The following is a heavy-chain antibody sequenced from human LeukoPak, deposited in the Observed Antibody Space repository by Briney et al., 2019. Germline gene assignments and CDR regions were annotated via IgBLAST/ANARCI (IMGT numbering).Heavy chain of an antibody. CDR2: ISYDESQK. CDR3: ARANSSSWHYFDY. CDR1: GFTFSDYT. Sequence: GGSLRLSCAASGFTFSDYTMHWVRQAPGKGLEWVAVISYDESQKYYADSVKGRFTISRDNSKNTVYLQMNSLRDEDTAVFYGARANSSSWHYFDYWGQGALVTVSS. D-gene: IGHD6-13*01. V-gene: IGHV3-30*04. J-gene: IGHJ4*02.